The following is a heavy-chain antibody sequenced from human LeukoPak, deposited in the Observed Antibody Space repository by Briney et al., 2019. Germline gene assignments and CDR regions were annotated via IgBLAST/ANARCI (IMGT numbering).Heavy chain of an antibody. D-gene: IGHD2-15*01. CDR1: GFSFDDYG. CDR3: AKNLATRHYYYMDV. Sequence: GGSLRLSCAASGFSFDDYGMSWVRQAPGKGLEWLSGINWKTGATGYSDSVKGRFTISKDNTKNSLYLQMNSLRAEDTALYYCAKNLATRHYYYMDVWGEGTTVTVSS. J-gene: IGHJ6*03. CDR2: INWKTGAT. V-gene: IGHV3-20*04.